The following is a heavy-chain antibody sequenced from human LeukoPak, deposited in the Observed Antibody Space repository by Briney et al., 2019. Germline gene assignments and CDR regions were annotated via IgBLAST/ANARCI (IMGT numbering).Heavy chain of an antibody. D-gene: IGHD1-26*01. J-gene: IGHJ4*02. CDR3: AKSRRSFSRSGDFDS. Sequence: PGGSLRLSCEASGFTFSSHAMSWVRQAPGKGLEWVSAISASGASTVYADSVKGRFTISRDNSKNTLNLQMSSLGAADTAVYYCAKSRRSFSRSGDFDSWGQGTLVTVSS. CDR2: ISASGAST. V-gene: IGHV3-23*01. CDR1: GFTFSSHA.